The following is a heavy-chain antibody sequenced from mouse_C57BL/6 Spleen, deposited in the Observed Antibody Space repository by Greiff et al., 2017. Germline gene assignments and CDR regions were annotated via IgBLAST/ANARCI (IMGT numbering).Heavy chain of an antibody. CDR3: ARREYYSNYVNYAMDY. Sequence: EVQLVESGGGLVKPGGSLKLSCAASGFTFSDYGMHWVRQAPEKGLEWVAYISSGSSTIYYADTVKGRFTISRDNAKNTLFLQMTSLRSEDTAMYYCARREYYSNYVNYAMDYWGQGTSVTVSS. CDR1: GFTFSDYG. CDR2: ISSGSSTI. D-gene: IGHD2-5*01. V-gene: IGHV5-17*01. J-gene: IGHJ4*01.